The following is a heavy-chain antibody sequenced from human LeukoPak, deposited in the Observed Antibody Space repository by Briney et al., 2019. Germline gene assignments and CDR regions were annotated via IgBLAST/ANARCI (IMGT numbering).Heavy chain of an antibody. Sequence: RASVKVSCKASGYTFTDYYMHWVRRAPGQGLEWIGWINPNSGGTYCPQNFQGRDTMIRDTSIGTVYMELSSLRSDDTAVYYCARDSNTSSSEPDYWGQGTLVTVSS. J-gene: IGHJ4*02. CDR3: ARDSNTSSSEPDY. CDR1: GYTFTDYY. V-gene: IGHV1-2*02. CDR2: INPNSGGT. D-gene: IGHD6-6*01.